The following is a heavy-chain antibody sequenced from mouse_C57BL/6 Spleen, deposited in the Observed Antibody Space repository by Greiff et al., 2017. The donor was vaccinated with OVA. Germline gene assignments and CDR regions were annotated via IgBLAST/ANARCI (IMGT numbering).Heavy chain of an antibody. CDR3: ARLTGTYCSY. J-gene: IGHJ2*01. CDR2: ISSGSSTI. CDR1: GFTFSDYG. V-gene: IGHV5-17*01. Sequence: EVNVVESGGGLVKPGGSLKLSCAASGFTFSDYGMHWVRQAPEKGLEWVAYISSGSSTIYYADTVKGRFTISRDNAKNTLFLQITSLRTEDTAMYYCARLTGTYCSYWGQGATLTVTS. D-gene: IGHD4-1*01.